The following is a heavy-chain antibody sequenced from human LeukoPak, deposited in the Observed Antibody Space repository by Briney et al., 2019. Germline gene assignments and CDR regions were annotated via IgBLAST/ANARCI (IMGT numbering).Heavy chain of an antibody. CDR3: AKDCHIAAAETPDAFDI. CDR1: GFTFSSYG. J-gene: IGHJ3*02. Sequence: PGGSLRLSCAASGFTFSSYGMHWVRQAPGKGLEWVAFIRYDGSNKYYADSVKGRFTISRDNSKNTLYLQMNSLRAEDTAVYYCAKDCHIAAAETPDAFDIWGQGTMVTVSS. CDR2: IRYDGSNK. D-gene: IGHD6-13*01. V-gene: IGHV3-30*02.